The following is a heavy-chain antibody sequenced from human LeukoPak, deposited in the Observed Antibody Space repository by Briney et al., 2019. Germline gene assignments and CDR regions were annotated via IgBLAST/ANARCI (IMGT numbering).Heavy chain of an antibody. D-gene: IGHD4-23*01. V-gene: IGHV5-51*01. CDR2: IYPGDSDT. CDR3: ARELDFGGSNDAFDI. CDR1: GYSFTSYW. Sequence: GESLKISCQGSGYSFTSYWIGWVRQIPGKGLEWMGIIYPGDSDTRYRPSFQGQVTISVDKSISTAYLQWSTLKASHTAMYYCARELDFGGSNDAFDIWGQGTMVTVSS. J-gene: IGHJ3*02.